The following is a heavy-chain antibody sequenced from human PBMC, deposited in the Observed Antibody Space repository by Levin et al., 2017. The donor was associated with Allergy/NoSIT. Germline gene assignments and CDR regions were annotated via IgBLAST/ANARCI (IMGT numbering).Heavy chain of an antibody. V-gene: IGHV1-69*02. J-gene: IGHJ4*02. Sequence: SVKVSCKASGGTFNTYSISWVRQARGKRLEWMGRIIPILGKTDSAPKFQDRVTFTADKSANTAYMEVSRLTSDDTAVYYCARGVQLWYHFDYWGQGTLITVSS. CDR2: IIPILGKT. D-gene: IGHD5-24*01. CDR3: ARGVQLWYHFDY. CDR1: GGTFNTYS.